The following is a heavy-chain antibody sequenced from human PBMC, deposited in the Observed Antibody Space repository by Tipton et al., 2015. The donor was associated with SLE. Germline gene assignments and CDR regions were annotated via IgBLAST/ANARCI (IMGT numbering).Heavy chain of an antibody. D-gene: IGHD6-19*01. CDR3: ATRIAVAGTIGAFDI. CDR2: INHSGST. CDR1: GGSFSGYY. J-gene: IGHJ3*02. Sequence: TLSLTCAIYGGSFSGYYWSWIRQPPGKGLEWIGEINHSGSTNYNPSLKSRVTISVDTSKNQFSLKLSSVTAADTAMYYCATRIAVAGTIGAFDIWGQGTMVTVSS. V-gene: IGHV4-34*01.